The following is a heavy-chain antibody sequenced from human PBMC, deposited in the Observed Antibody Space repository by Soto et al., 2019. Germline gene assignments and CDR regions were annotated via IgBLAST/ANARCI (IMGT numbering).Heavy chain of an antibody. V-gene: IGHV4-31*03. CDR2: IYYSGST. CDR1: GGSISSGGYY. Sequence: PSETLSLTCTVSGGSISSGGYYWSWIRQHPGKGLEWIGYIYYSGSTYYNPSLKSRVTISVDTSKNQFSLKLSSVTAADTAVYYCARGYYDFWSGYRTYNWFDPWGQGTLVTVSS. D-gene: IGHD3-3*01. J-gene: IGHJ5*02. CDR3: ARGYYDFWSGYRTYNWFDP.